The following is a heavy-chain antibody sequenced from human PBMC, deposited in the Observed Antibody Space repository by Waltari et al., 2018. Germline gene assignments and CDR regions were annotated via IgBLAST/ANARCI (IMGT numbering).Heavy chain of an antibody. CDR1: GFTFSDYW. Sequence: EVQLVESGGGLVQPGGSLRLSCAASGFTFSDYWMTWVRQAPGEGLEWVANIKKDGGETYYVDSVKGRFTVSRDNAKNSLYLQMNSLRGEDTAVYYCARDRGYCGGDCYKNLDYWGQGTLVAVSS. J-gene: IGHJ4*02. CDR2: IKKDGGET. V-gene: IGHV3-7*01. CDR3: ARDRGYCGGDCYKNLDY. D-gene: IGHD2-21*01.